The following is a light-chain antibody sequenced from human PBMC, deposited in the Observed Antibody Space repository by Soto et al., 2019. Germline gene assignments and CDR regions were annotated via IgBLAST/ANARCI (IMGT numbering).Light chain of an antibody. Sequence: EIGWTQSPGTLSLSPGERATLSCRASQSVSSSFLAWYQLKPGQAPRLLIYGASSRATGVTDRCIGSGSGTDFTLTISRLDSEDVAVYFCQQYGTSRWTFGQGTKVETK. CDR3: QQYGTSRWT. J-gene: IGKJ1*01. V-gene: IGKV3-20*01. CDR1: QSVSSSF. CDR2: GAS.